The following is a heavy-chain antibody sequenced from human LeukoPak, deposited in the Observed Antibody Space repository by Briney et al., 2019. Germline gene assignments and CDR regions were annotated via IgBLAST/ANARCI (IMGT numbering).Heavy chain of an antibody. J-gene: IGHJ4*02. Sequence: GESLRLSCAGSGFTFDNSWMKWVRQAPGKGLEGVASINPDDSAKYYVDSVRGRFTISRDNAKNSLYLQMSSLRAEDTAVYYCARDRAYSSFDYWGQGTLVTVSS. CDR3: ARDRAYSSFDY. V-gene: IGHV3-7*01. D-gene: IGHD5-18*01. CDR1: GFTFDNSW. CDR2: INPDDSAK.